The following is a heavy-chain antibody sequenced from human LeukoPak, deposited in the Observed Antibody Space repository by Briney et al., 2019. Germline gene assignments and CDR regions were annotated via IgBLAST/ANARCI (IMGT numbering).Heavy chain of an antibody. J-gene: IGHJ1*01. CDR2: ISGSGGST. CDR1: GFTFSSYA. CDR3: AKDMRSSSLGYFQH. V-gene: IGHV3-23*01. D-gene: IGHD6-13*01. Sequence: GGSLRLSCAASGFTFSSYAMSWVRQAPGKGLEWVSAISGSGGSTYYADSVKGRFTISRDNSKNTLYLQMNSLRADDTAVYYCAKDMRSSSLGYFQHWGQGTLVTVSS.